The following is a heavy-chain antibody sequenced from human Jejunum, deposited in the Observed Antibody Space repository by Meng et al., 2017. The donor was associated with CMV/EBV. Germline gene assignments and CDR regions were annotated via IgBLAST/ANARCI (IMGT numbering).Heavy chain of an antibody. J-gene: IGHJ4*02. CDR1: EFIFHIYG. CDR3: VGHQGGPRDGVRLV. Sequence: SEFIFHIYGMHLLLQAPGKGLEWLSFIDIDGTQRHNADIVWGRFFVSKDKSKNTVFLEMNSLRVEDTAVYYCVGHQGGPRDGVRLVWGQGTQVTVSS. CDR2: IDIDGTQR. D-gene: IGHD3-10*01. V-gene: IGHV3-30*02.